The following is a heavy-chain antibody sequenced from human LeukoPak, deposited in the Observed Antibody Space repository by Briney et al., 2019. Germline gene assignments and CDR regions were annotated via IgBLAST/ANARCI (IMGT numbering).Heavy chain of an antibody. Sequence: GGSLRLSCAASGFTFSSYWMSWVRQAPGKGLVWVSRINSDGSSTSYADSVKGRFTISRDNAKNTLYLQMNSLRAEDTAVYYCARVVRGYNWNDALFWGQGTLVTVSS. V-gene: IGHV3-74*01. CDR1: GFTFSSYW. CDR2: INSDGSST. D-gene: IGHD1-20*01. CDR3: ARVVRGYNWNDALF. J-gene: IGHJ4*02.